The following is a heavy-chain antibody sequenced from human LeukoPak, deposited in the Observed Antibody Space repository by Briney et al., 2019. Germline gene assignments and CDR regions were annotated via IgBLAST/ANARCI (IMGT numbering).Heavy chain of an antibody. Sequence: SETLSLTCTVSGGSISSSSYYWGWIRQPPGKGLEWIGYIYYSGSTNYYPSLKSRVTISVDTSKNQFSLKLSSVTAADTAVYYCARGYETFDYWGQGTLVTVSS. CDR1: GGSISSSSYY. J-gene: IGHJ4*02. D-gene: IGHD5-12*01. V-gene: IGHV4-61*05. CDR2: IYYSGST. CDR3: ARGYETFDY.